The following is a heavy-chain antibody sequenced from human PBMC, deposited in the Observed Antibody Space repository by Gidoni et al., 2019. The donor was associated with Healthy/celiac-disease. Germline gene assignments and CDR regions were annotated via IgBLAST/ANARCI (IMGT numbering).Heavy chain of an antibody. CDR2: IWYDGRNK. V-gene: IGHV3-33*01. CDR1: GFTFSGYG. D-gene: IGHD6-13*01. J-gene: IGHJ4*02. Sequence: QVQLVESGGGVVQPGGSLRLSCAAAGFTFSGYGMHWGRQAPGKGLGWVAVIWYDGRNKYYADSVKGRFTISRDNSKNTLYLQMNSLRAEDTAVYYCARGQGYSSSFGAGDYWGQGTLVTVSS. CDR3: ARGQGYSSSFGAGDY.